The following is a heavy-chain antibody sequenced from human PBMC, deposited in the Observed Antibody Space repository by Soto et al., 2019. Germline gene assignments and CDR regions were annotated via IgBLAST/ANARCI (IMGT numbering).Heavy chain of an antibody. V-gene: IGHV3-23*01. D-gene: IGHD3-16*01. J-gene: IGHJ4*02. Sequence: EVQLLESGGSLVQPGGSLRLSCAGSGFTFSSYAMAWVRQAPGKGLEWVSSIGNYGGDISYADSVKGRFTVSRDNSKNTPYLQMGRLRAEDTAIYYSANKYLGDYPFDNWGQGTLVTVSS. CDR2: IGNYGGDI. CDR3: ANKYLGDYPFDN. CDR1: GFTFSSYA.